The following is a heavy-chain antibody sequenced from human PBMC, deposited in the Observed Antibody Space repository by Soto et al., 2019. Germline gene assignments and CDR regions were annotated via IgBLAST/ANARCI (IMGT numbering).Heavy chain of an antibody. D-gene: IGHD2-8*01. CDR2: ISPDGSTT. Sequence: EVQLVEAGGDLVQPGGSLRLSCVASGFTISNYWMHWVRQAPGKGLIWVSRISPDGSTTNYADSVKGRFTISRDNAKNTLYLQMDSLRAEDTAVYYCAKGDQERQWVFLQNWGQGTLVTVSS. CDR1: GFTISNYW. J-gene: IGHJ4*02. CDR3: AKGDQERQWVFLQN. V-gene: IGHV3-74*01.